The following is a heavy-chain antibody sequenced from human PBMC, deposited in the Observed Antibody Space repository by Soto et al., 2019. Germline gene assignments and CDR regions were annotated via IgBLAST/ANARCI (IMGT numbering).Heavy chain of an antibody. CDR1: GGSFSGYY. CDR2: INHSGSP. V-gene: IGHV4-34*01. Sequence: SETLSLTCAVYGGSFSGYYWSWIRQPPGKGLEWIGEINHSGSPNYNPSLKSRFTISVDTSKNQFSLKLSSVTAADTAVYYCARGDWFDPWGQGTLVTVSS. J-gene: IGHJ5*02. CDR3: ARGDWFDP.